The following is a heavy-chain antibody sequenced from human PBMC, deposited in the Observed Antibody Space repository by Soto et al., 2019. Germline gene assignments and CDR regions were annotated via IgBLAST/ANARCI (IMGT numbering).Heavy chain of an antibody. CDR3: AHAGDFHPPSFDR. D-gene: IGHD1-1*01. Sequence: QITLKESGPPLVRPAQTLTLTCAFSGFSLTTTRMGVAWIRQPPGKALEWLALIYWDDDKRYSPSLKNRLTVSKDTSQNPVVPTITNLNPDDTGHYLLAHAGDFHPPSFDRWGPGTLVTVSS. V-gene: IGHV2-5*02. J-gene: IGHJ4*02. CDR2: IYWDDDK. CDR1: GFSLTTTRMG.